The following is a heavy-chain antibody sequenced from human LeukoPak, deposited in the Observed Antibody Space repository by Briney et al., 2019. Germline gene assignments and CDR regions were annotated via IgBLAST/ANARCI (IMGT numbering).Heavy chain of an antibody. CDR1: GYTFTDNV. D-gene: IGHD3-3*01. Sequence: GASVKVSCKTSGYTFTDNVIIWVRQAPGQGLEWMGWISVYNGDTNYAQKLQGRVTMTTDTSTSTAYMELRSLRSDDTAVYYCARGTVLRFLEWLPGSFPAYYYYYYMDVWGKGTTVTVSS. V-gene: IGHV1-18*01. CDR3: ARGTVLRFLEWLPGSFPAYYYYYYMDV. J-gene: IGHJ6*03. CDR2: ISVYNGDT.